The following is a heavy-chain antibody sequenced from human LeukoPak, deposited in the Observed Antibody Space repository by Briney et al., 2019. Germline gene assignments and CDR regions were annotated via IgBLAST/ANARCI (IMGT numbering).Heavy chain of an antibody. CDR1: GFTLSSYS. CDR3: ARDDYSNPFDY. Sequence: PGGSLRLSCAAPGFTLSSYSMNWVRQAPGKGLEWASSISSSSSYIYYADSVKGRFTISRDNAKNSLYLQMNSLRSEDTAVYYCARDDYSNPFDYWGQGTLVTVSS. CDR2: ISSSSSYI. D-gene: IGHD4-11*01. J-gene: IGHJ4*02. V-gene: IGHV3-21*01.